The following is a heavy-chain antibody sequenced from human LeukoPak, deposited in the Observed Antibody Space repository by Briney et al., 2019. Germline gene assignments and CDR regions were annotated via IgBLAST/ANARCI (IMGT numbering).Heavy chain of an antibody. CDR2: TIPNVDIR. Sequence: ASVKVSCKASGGTFGNYAVSWVRQAPGQGLEWMGRTIPNVDIRNYEQKFQGRVTITADESTSTVYLELTTLRSDDTAVYYCAREDQGDGPICGDFEFWGQGTLVTVS. V-gene: IGHV1-69*04. D-gene: IGHD3-16*01. CDR3: AREDQGDGPICGDFEF. J-gene: IGHJ4*02. CDR1: GGTFGNYA.